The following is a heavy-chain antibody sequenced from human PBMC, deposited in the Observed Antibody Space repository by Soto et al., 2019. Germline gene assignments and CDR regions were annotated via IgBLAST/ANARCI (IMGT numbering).Heavy chain of an antibody. CDR2: IYYSGST. CDR3: ARRGPNPGGAPVHWLDP. V-gene: IGHV4-59*08. Sequence: SETLSLTCTVSGGSISSYYWSWIRQPPGKGLEWIGYIYYSGSTNYNPSLKSRVTISVDTSKNQFSLKLSSVTAADTAVYYCARRGPNPGGAPVHWLDPWGKGTLVPVDS. CDR1: GGSISSYY. D-gene: IGHD1-26*01. J-gene: IGHJ5*02.